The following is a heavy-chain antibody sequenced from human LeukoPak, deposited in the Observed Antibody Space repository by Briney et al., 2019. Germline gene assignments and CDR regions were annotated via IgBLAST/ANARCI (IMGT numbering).Heavy chain of an antibody. V-gene: IGHV4-30-2*01. D-gene: IGHD2-15*01. CDR3: ARDSLQASGWFDP. Sequence: PSETLSLTCAVSGGSISSGGYSWSWIRQPPGKGLEWIGYIYHSGSTYYNPSLKSRVTISVDRSKNQFSLKLSSVTAADTAVYYRARDSLQASGWFDPWGQGTLVTVSS. CDR2: IYHSGST. J-gene: IGHJ5*02. CDR1: GGSISSGGYS.